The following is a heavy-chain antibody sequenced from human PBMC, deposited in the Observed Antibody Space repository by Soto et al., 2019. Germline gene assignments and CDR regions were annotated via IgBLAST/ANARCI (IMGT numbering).Heavy chain of an antibody. J-gene: IGHJ3*02. CDR2: ISYDGSNK. CDR3: ARERTNSAFDI. V-gene: IGHV3-30-3*01. Sequence: QVQLVESGGGVVQPGRSLRLSCAASGFTFSSYAMHWVRQAPGKGLEWVAVISYDGSNKYYEDSVKGRFTISRDNSKNTLYLQMNSLRAEDTAVYYCARERTNSAFDIRGQGTMVTVSS. CDR1: GFTFSSYA.